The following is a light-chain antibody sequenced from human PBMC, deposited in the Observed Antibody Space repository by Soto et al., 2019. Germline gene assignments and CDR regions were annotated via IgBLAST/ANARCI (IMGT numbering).Light chain of an antibody. J-gene: IGKJ1*01. CDR1: QSVSSSY. CDR2: GAS. V-gene: IGKV3-20*01. CDR3: QQYGRT. Sequence: ENVLTQYPGTLSLSPGERATLSCRASQSVSSSYLACYQQIPGQAPRLLIYGASSRATGIPDRFSGSGSGTDFTLTISRLEPEDFAVYYCQQYGRTFGQGGNVDIK.